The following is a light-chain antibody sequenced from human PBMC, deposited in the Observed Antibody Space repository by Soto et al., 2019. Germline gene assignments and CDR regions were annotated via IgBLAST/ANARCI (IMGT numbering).Light chain of an antibody. CDR3: QQYGSSPIP. J-gene: IGKJ5*01. CDR2: GIS. Sequence: EIVLTQSPGTLSLSLGESATLSCRASQSVTSSDLAWYQRKPGQAPRLLIYGISTRATGIPDKFSGSGSGTDFTLTVSRLEPEDFAVYYCQQYGSSPIPFGQGTRLEIK. CDR1: QSVTSSD. V-gene: IGKV3-20*01.